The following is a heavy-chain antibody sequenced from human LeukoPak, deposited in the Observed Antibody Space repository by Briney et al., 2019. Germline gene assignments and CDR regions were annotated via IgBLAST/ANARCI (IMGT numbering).Heavy chain of an antibody. CDR3: VRGYYGSGIWYYMDV. Sequence: AGGSLRLSCAASGFTFSNYWMHWVRQAPGKGLEWVSLISWDGGSTYYADSVKGRFTISRDNSKNSLYLQMNSLRTEDTALYYCVRGYYGSGIWYYMDVWGKGTTVTISS. V-gene: IGHV3-43*01. CDR1: GFTFSNYW. J-gene: IGHJ6*03. CDR2: ISWDGGST. D-gene: IGHD3-10*01.